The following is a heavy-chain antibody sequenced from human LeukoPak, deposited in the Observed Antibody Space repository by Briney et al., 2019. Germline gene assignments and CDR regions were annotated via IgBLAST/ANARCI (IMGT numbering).Heavy chain of an antibody. D-gene: IGHD3-10*01. J-gene: IGHJ6*02. Sequence: GASVKASCKASGGTFSSYAISWVRQAPGQGLEWMGRIIPILGIANYAQKFQGRVTITADKSTSTAYMELSSLRSEDTAVYYCAREPLSGSPGYYGMDVWGQGTTVTVSS. CDR2: IIPILGIA. CDR3: AREPLSGSPGYYGMDV. CDR1: GGTFSSYA. V-gene: IGHV1-69*04.